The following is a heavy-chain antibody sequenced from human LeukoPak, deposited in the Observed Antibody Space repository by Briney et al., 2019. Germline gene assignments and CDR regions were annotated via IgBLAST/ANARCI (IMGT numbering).Heavy chain of an antibody. D-gene: IGHD3-3*01. V-gene: IGHV3-21*01. CDR3: ARGIWSESSYFDY. Sequence: PGGSLRLFCAASGFTFSSYSMNWVRQAPGKGLEWVSSISSSSSYIYYADSVKGRFTISRDNAKNSLYLQMNSLRAEDTAVYYCARGIWSESSYFDYWGQGTLVTVSS. CDR1: GFTFSSYS. J-gene: IGHJ4*02. CDR2: ISSSSSYI.